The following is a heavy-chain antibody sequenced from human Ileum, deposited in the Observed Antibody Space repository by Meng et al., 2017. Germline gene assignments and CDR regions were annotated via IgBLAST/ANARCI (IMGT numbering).Heavy chain of an antibody. V-gene: IGHV3-49*04. CDR3: TRVHLVDTVMAALNY. CDR1: GFTFSDYT. J-gene: IGHJ4*02. Sequence: GESLKISCTTSGFTFSDYTMAWVRQAPGKGLEWVGFIRSKAYGGTTEYAASVRGRFSISRHESQSIAYLQMNSLKTEDTAVYYCTRVHLVDTVMAALNYWGQGTLVTVSS. CDR2: IRSKAYGGTT. D-gene: IGHD5-18*01.